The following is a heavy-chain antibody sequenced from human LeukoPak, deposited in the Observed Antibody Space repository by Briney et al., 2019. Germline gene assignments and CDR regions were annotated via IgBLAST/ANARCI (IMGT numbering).Heavy chain of an antibody. D-gene: IGHD3-22*01. J-gene: IGHJ4*02. CDR1: GFTFSSYS. Sequence: PGGSLRLSCAASGFTFSSYSMNWVRQAPGKGLEWVSSISSSSSYIYYADSLKGRFTISRDNAKNSLYLQMNSLRAEDTAVYCCARDGSPTYYYNSSGYVHFDYWGQGILVTVSS. V-gene: IGHV3-21*01. CDR3: ARDGSPTYYYNSSGYVHFDY. CDR2: ISSSSSYI.